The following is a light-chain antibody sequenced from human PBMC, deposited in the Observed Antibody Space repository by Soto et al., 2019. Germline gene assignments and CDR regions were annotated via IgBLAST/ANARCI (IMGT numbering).Light chain of an antibody. V-gene: IGKV1D-12*01. CDR2: AAS. CDR3: QQANSFPPLT. Sequence: DIQMTQSPSSVSSSVGDRVTITCRASQGVSSWLAWYQQKPGKAPRLLIYAASSWQTGVPSRFSGSGSGTDFTLTINSLEPEDFATYYCQQANSFPPLTFGPGTKVDIK. CDR1: QGVSSW. J-gene: IGKJ3*01.